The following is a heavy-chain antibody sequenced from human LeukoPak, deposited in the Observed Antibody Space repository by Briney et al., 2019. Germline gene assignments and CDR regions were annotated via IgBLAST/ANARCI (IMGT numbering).Heavy chain of an antibody. J-gene: IGHJ4*02. Sequence: SETLSLTCTVSGVSISSSHYYWSWIRQHPGKGLEWIGYIYYSGSTHYNPSLKSRVTISVDTSKNQFSLKLSSVTAADTAVYYCAGRDGYNYYDYWGQGTLVTVSS. CDR3: AGRDGYNYYDY. CDR2: IYYSGST. CDR1: GVSISSSHYY. D-gene: IGHD5-24*01. V-gene: IGHV4-31*03.